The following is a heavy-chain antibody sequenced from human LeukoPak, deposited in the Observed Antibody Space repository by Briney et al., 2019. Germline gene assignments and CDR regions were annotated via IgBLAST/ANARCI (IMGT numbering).Heavy chain of an antibody. J-gene: IGHJ5*02. CDR3: ARVQHSSGWYRLGP. V-gene: IGHV4-4*02. Sequence: SETLSLTCAVSGGSISSSNWWSWVRQPPGKGLEWIGEIYHSGSTNYNPSLKSRVTISVDKSKNQFSLKLSSVTAADTAVYYCARVQHSSGWYRLGPWGQGTLVTVSS. CDR2: IYHSGST. CDR1: GGSISSSNW. D-gene: IGHD6-19*01.